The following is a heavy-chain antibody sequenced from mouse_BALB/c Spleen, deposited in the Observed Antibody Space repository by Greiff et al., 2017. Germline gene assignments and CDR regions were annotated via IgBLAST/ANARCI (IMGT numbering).Heavy chain of an antibody. Sequence: EVLLVESGAVLVKPGASLKISCAASGYTFTDYCMYWVRQTPEQSLEWVATISDGGSYTYYPDSVKGRVTISRDTAKNNLYLQMSSLTAEDTAIYYCARGLYDLDYWGQGTTLTVSS. CDR1: GYTFTDYC. CDR2: ISDGGSYT. J-gene: IGHJ2*01. CDR3: ARGLYDLDY. D-gene: IGHD2-14*01. V-gene: IGHV5-4*02.